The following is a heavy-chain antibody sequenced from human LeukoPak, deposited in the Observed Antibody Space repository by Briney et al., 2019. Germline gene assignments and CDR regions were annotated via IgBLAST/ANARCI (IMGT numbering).Heavy chain of an antibody. CDR3: ARDADKYYDILTGYCDY. CDR1: GYTFTTYG. V-gene: IGHV1-18*01. D-gene: IGHD3-9*01. CDR2: TSAYNDKT. J-gene: IGHJ4*02. Sequence: GASVKVSCKASGYTFTTYGISWVRQAPGQGLEWMGWTSAYNDKTKYAQKLEGRVTMTTDTSTSTAYMELRSLRSDDTAVYYCARDADKYYDILTGYCDYWGQGTLVTVSS.